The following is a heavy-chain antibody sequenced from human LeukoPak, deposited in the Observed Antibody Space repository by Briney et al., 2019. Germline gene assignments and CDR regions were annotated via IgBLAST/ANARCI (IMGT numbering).Heavy chain of an antibody. Sequence: PGGSLRLSCAASGFTFSSYEMNWVRQAPGKGLEWVSYISSSGSTIYYADSVKGRSTISRDNAKNSLYLQMNSLRAEDTAVYYCARVTGGWIQLWCDYWGQGTLVTVSS. V-gene: IGHV3-48*03. J-gene: IGHJ4*02. CDR3: ARVTGGWIQLWCDY. CDR1: GFTFSSYE. CDR2: ISSSGSTI. D-gene: IGHD5-18*01.